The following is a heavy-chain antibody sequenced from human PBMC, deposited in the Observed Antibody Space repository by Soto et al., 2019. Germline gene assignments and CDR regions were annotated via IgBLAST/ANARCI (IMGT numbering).Heavy chain of an antibody. CDR1: GFTFSNYA. Sequence: EVQLLESGGGLVQPGGSLTLSCAASGFTFSNYAMSWVRQAPGKGLEWVSSISGSGGSTWYADSVKGRFTISRDNSNKILYLQMDSLRAEDTALFYCAKRPHIAASLLWYIDLWGRGTLVTVSS. J-gene: IGHJ2*01. V-gene: IGHV3-23*01. CDR3: AKRPHIAASLLWYIDL. D-gene: IGHD6-13*01. CDR2: ISGSGGST.